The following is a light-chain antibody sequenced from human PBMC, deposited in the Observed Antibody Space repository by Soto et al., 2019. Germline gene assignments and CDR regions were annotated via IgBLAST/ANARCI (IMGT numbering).Light chain of an antibody. Sequence: QSVLTQPPSVSAAPGQKVTISCSGSSSNIGHNYVSWYQQLPGTAPKLLIYDNNERPLGIPDRFSGSKSGTSATLGITGLQTGDEADYYCGTWDSSLSAGVFGGGTKLTVL. CDR1: SSNIGHNY. CDR3: GTWDSSLSAGV. CDR2: DNN. J-gene: IGLJ3*02. V-gene: IGLV1-51*01.